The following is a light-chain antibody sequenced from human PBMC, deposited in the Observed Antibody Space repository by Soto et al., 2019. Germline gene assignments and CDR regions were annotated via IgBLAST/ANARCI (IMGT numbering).Light chain of an antibody. Sequence: QSALTQPASVSGSPGQSITISCTGTSSDVGSYNPVSWYQQHPGKAPKLMVYEGSKRPSGVSNRFSGSKSGNTASLTISGLQAEDEADYYCCSYAGSSTSPYVFGTGTKVTVL. CDR2: EGS. CDR3: CSYAGSSTSPYV. V-gene: IGLV2-23*01. J-gene: IGLJ1*01. CDR1: SSDVGSYNP.